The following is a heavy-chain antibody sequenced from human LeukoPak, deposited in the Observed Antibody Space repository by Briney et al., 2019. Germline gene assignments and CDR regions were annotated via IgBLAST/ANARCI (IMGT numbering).Heavy chain of an antibody. V-gene: IGHV1-69*06. CDR1: GGTFSSYA. D-gene: IGHD4-17*01. CDR3: ARPYGDYAYMDV. Sequence: ASVKVSCKASGGTFSSYAISWVRQAPGQGLEWMGGIISIFGTATYAQKFQGRVTITADKSTSTAYMELSSLRSEDTAVYYCARPYGDYAYMDVWGKGTTVTISS. J-gene: IGHJ6*03. CDR2: IISIFGTA.